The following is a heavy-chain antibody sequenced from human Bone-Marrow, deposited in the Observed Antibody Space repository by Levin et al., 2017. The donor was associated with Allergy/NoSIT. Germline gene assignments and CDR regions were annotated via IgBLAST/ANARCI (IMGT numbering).Heavy chain of an antibody. J-gene: IGHJ4*02. CDR3: TRMGADYNFDY. V-gene: IGHV2-70*04. CDR1: GFSLSTSGMR. D-gene: IGHD4-11*01. Sequence: TLSLTCTFSGFSLSTSGMRVNWIRQPPGKALEWLARIDWDDDKFYSTSLKTRLTISKDTSKNQVVLTMTNMDPVDTATYYCTRMGADYNFDYWGQGTLVTVSS. CDR2: IDWDDDK.